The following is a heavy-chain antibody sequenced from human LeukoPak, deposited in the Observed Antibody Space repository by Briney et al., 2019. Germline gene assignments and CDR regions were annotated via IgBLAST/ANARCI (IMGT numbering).Heavy chain of an antibody. D-gene: IGHD1-7*01. CDR3: AKPVTGTTYPLDY. V-gene: IGHV3-43D*04. CDR1: GFTFDDYA. Sequence: PGGSLRLSCAASGFTFDDYAMHWVRQAPGKGLGWVSLISWDGGSTYYADSVKGRFTISRDNSENSLYLQMNSLRAEDTALYYCAKPVTGTTYPLDYWGQGTLVTVSS. CDR2: ISWDGGST. J-gene: IGHJ4*02.